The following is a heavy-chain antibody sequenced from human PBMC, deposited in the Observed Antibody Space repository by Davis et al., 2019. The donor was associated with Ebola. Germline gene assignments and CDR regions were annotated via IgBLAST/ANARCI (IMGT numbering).Heavy chain of an antibody. CDR1: GGSISSYY. CDR2: IYYSGST. Sequence: MPSETLSLTCTVSGGSISSYYWSWIRQPPGKGLEWIGYIYYSGSTNYNPSLKSRVTISVDTSKNQFSLKLSSVTAADTAVYYCARVDSGSYYFTGTDYWGQGTLVTVSS. J-gene: IGHJ4*02. D-gene: IGHD1-26*01. CDR3: ARVDSGSYYFTGTDY. V-gene: IGHV4-59*01.